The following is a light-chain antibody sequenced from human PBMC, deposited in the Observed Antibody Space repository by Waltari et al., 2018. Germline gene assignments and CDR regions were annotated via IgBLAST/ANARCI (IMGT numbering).Light chain of an antibody. CDR1: KSVSSY. V-gene: IGKV1-39*01. CDR3: QQTYNAPLT. Sequence: DVQMTQSPSSLSASVGDRVTIPCRASKSVSSYLNWYQQKAGQAPKLLIYVASSLETGVPSRFSGSGSGTDFTLTISNLQPEDFATYLCQQTYNAPLTFGGGTKVEIK. CDR2: VAS. J-gene: IGKJ4*01.